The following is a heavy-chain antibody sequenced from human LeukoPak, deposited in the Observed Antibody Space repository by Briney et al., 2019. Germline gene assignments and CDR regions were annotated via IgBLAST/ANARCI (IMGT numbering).Heavy chain of an antibody. CDR3: SRELSGGYFDF. J-gene: IGHJ4*02. D-gene: IGHD2-15*01. V-gene: IGHV1-46*01. Sequence: ASVKASCKASGYNFISYHMHWVQQAPGQGLEWMGMINPRDANTYYAQKFQGRVTMTRDTATSTVYMELSSLRSEDTAMYYCSRELSGGYFDFWGQGSLVTASS. CDR1: GYNFISYH. CDR2: INPRDANT.